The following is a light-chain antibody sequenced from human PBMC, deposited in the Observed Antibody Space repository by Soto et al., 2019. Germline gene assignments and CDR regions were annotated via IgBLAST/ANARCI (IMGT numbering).Light chain of an antibody. CDR3: QHYRTS. Sequence: EIGLTQAPGTLSLSPGERATLSCRASHSVSSSYLAWYQQKPGQPPRLLIYGASSRATGIPDRFSGSGSGTDFTLTITRLEPEDFAVYYCQHYRTSFGGGTKVEIK. V-gene: IGKV3-20*01. CDR1: HSVSSSY. CDR2: GAS. J-gene: IGKJ4*01.